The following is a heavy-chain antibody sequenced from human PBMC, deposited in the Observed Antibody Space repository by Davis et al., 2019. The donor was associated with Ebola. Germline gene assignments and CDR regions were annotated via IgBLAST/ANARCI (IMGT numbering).Heavy chain of an antibody. V-gene: IGHV4-34*01. J-gene: IGHJ6*02. CDR2: INHSGST. D-gene: IGHD1-26*01. Sequence: SETLSLTCAVYGGSFSGYYWSWIRQPPGKGLEWIGEINHSGSTNYNPSLKSRVTISVDTSKNQFSLKLSSVTAADTAVYYCANLPIGYGMDVWGQGTTVTVSS. CDR1: GGSFSGYY. CDR3: ANLPIGYGMDV.